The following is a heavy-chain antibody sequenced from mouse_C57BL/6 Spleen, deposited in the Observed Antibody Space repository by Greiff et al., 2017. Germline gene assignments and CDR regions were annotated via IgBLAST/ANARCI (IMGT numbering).Heavy chain of an antibody. CDR2: INPSNGGT. CDR1: GYTFTSYW. CDR3: ARAGGFAY. J-gene: IGHJ3*01. Sequence: QVQLQQPGPELVKPGASVTMSCKASGYTFTSYWMHWVKQRHGKGLEWIGNINPSNGGTNYNEKFKSKATLTVDQSSSTAYMQLSSLTSEDSAVYYCARAGGFAYWGQGTLVTVSA. V-gene: IGHV1-53*01.